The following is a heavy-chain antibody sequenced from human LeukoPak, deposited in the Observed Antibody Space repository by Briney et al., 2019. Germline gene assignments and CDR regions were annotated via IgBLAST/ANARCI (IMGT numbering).Heavy chain of an antibody. J-gene: IGHJ4*02. CDR2: MYSSGRT. CDR1: GGSISSSSYY. Sequence: SETLSLTCTVSGGSISSSSYYWGWIRQPPGKGLEWIVSMYSSGRTYYNPSLKSRVTISVDTSKNQFSLKLSSVTAADTAVYYCARSGSGYLRYYFDYWGQGTLVTVSS. V-gene: IGHV4-39*07. D-gene: IGHD5-12*01. CDR3: ARSGSGYLRYYFDY.